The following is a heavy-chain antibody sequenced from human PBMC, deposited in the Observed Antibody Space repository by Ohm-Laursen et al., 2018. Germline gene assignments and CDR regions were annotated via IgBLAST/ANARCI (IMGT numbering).Heavy chain of an antibody. Sequence: SLRLSCAASGFTFSNAWMSWVRQAPGKGLEWVGRIKIKADGETTDYAAPVKDRLTISRDDSKTTLYLQMNSLKTEDTAVYYCATGLPADDAFNIWGQGTMVTVSS. CDR1: GFTFSNAW. J-gene: IGHJ3*02. CDR3: ATGLPADDAFNI. CDR2: IKIKADGETT. V-gene: IGHV3-15*01.